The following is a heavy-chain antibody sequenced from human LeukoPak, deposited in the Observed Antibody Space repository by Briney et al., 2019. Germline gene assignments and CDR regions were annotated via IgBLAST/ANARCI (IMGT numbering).Heavy chain of an antibody. CDR1: GFTVSSNY. J-gene: IGHJ6*02. Sequence: PGGSLRLSCAASGFTVSSNYMSWVRQAPGKGLEWVSVIYSGGSTYYADSVKGRFTISRDNSKNTLYLQMNSLRAEDTAVYYCAREIKGRRLLSYYYYGMDVWGQGTTVTVSS. V-gene: IGHV3-53*01. CDR3: AREIKGRRLLSYYYYGMDV. CDR2: IYSGGST. D-gene: IGHD5-18*01.